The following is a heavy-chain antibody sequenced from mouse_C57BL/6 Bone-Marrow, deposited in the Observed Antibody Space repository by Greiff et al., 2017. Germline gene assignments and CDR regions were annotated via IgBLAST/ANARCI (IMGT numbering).Heavy chain of an antibody. J-gene: IGHJ3*01. V-gene: IGHV1-81*01. D-gene: IGHD2-1*01. CDR1: GYTFTSYG. CDR2: IYPRSGNT. Sequence: QVQLQQSGAELARPGASVKLSCKASGYTFTSYGISWVKQRTGQGLEWIGEIYPRSGNTYYNEQFKGKATLTADKSSSTAYMDLRSLTSEYSAVYFCARRRDYGNPWFAYWGQGTLVTVSA. CDR3: ARRRDYGNPWFAY.